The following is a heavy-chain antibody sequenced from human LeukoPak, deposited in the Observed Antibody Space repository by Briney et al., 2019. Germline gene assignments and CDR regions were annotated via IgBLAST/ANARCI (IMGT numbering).Heavy chain of an antibody. J-gene: IGHJ3*02. CDR2: INTNTGNP. D-gene: IGHD6-6*01. V-gene: IGHV7-4-1*02. CDR1: GYTFTSYA. CDR3: ARDSNPSIAALFDI. Sequence: VASVKVSCKASGYTFTSYAMNWVRQAPGQGLEWMGWINTNTGNPTYAQGFTGRFVFSLDTSVSTAYLQISSLKAEDTAVYYCARDSNPSIAALFDIWGQGTMVTVSS.